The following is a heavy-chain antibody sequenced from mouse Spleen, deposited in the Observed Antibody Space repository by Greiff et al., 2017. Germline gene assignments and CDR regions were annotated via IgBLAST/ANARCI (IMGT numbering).Heavy chain of an antibody. V-gene: IGHV5-17*01. CDR3: TREGEL. Sequence: EVMLVESGGGLVKPGGSLKLSCAASGFTFSDYGIHWVRQAPEKGLEWVAYISSGSNTIYYADTLKGRFTISRDNARTTLFLQMTSLRSEDTAMYYCTREGELWGQGTSVTVSS. CDR1: GFTFSDYG. J-gene: IGHJ4*01. CDR2: ISSGSNTI.